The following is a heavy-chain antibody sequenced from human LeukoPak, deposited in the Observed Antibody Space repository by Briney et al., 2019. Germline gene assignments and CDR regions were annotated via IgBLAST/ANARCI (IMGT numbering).Heavy chain of an antibody. V-gene: IGHV4-34*01. D-gene: IGHD3-22*01. Sequence: SETLSLTCAVYGGSFSGYYWRWIRQPPGKGLEWIGEINHSGSTNYNPSLKSRVTISVDTSKNQFSLKLSSVTAADTAVYYCARIRDYYDSSGYGVLFDYWGQGTLVTVSS. CDR3: ARIRDYYDSSGYGVLFDY. CDR1: GGSFSGYY. CDR2: INHSGST. J-gene: IGHJ4*02.